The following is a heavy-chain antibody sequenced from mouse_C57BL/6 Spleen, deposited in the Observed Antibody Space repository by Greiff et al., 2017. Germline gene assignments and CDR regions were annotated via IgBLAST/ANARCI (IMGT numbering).Heavy chain of an antibody. CDR3: ARGRGSSWYFDV. CDR2: INPNNGGT. Sequence: VQLKESGPELVKPGASVKIPCKASGYTFTDYNMDWVKQSHGKSLEWIGDINPNNGGTIYNQKFKGKATLTVDKTSSTAYMELRSLTSEDTAVYYCARGRGSSWYFDVWGTGTTVTVSS. V-gene: IGHV1-18*01. J-gene: IGHJ1*03. D-gene: IGHD1-1*01. CDR1: GYTFTDYN.